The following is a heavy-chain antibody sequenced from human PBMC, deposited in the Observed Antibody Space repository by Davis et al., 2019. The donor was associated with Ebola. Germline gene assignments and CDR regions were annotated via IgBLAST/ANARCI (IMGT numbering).Heavy chain of an antibody. CDR3: ASLGDFWSGHYGD. CDR2: VYRSGST. J-gene: IGHJ4*02. V-gene: IGHV4-39*01. Sequence: SETLSLTCTVSSDTISSSDYYWGWIRQPPGKGLEWVASVYRSGSTYYNPSLESRVSISVDTSKNQFSLKMTTVTAADTAVYYCASLGDFWSGHYGDWGQGILVTVSS. D-gene: IGHD3-3*01. CDR1: SDTISSSDYY.